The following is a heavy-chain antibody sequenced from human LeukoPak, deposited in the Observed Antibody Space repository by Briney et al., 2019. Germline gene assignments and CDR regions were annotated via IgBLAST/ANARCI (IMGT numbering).Heavy chain of an antibody. CDR2: ISGSGGST. CDR1: GFTFSSYA. Sequence: GGSLRLSCAASGFTFSSYAMSWVRRAPGKGLEWVSAISGSGGSTYYADSVKGRFTISRDNSKNTLYLQMNSLRAEDTAVEYGAEFLRLPRFDYWGQGTLVTVSS. D-gene: IGHD2-15*01. CDR3: AEFLRLPRFDY. J-gene: IGHJ4*02. V-gene: IGHV3-23*01.